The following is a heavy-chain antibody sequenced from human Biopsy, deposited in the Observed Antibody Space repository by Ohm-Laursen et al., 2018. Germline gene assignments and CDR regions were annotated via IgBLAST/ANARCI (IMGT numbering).Heavy chain of an antibody. J-gene: IGHJ4*02. CDR3: AKTLGDSYGSRYFDY. CDR2: TFESGDTT. CDR1: GFTFSSYG. V-gene: IGHV3-23*01. Sequence: SLRLSCAAPGFTFSSYGMSWVRQAPGKGLEWVSVTFESGDTTHYGDSVKGRFSVSRDNSKSTLYLQMNSLRAEDTAVYYCAKTLGDSYGSRYFDYWGQGTLVTVSS. D-gene: IGHD5-18*01.